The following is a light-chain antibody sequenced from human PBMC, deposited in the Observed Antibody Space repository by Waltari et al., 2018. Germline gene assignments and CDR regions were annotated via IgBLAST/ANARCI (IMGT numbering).Light chain of an antibody. CDR1: STDIGAYNY. CDR2: ELN. CDR3: SSYAGRNTL. Sequence: QSALTQPPSASGAPGQSVTISCTGTSTDIGAYNYVSWHQQHSAEAPNLLICELNKRPPGVPNRFSGSKSGDPASLTVSGLQADDEGDYYCSSYAGRNTLFGGGTKLTVL. J-gene: IGLJ2*01. V-gene: IGLV2-8*01.